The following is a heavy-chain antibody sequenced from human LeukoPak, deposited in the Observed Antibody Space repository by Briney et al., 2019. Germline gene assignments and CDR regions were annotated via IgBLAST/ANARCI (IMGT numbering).Heavy chain of an antibody. D-gene: IGHD3-10*01. Sequence: ASVKVSCKASGYTFTGYYTHWVRQAPGQGLEWMGWINPNSGGTNYAQKFQGRVTMTRDTSISTAYMELSRLRSDDTAVYYCARRTYGSGSYYFDYWGQGTLVTVSS. J-gene: IGHJ4*02. CDR3: ARRTYGSGSYYFDY. V-gene: IGHV1-2*02. CDR2: INPNSGGT. CDR1: GYTFTGYY.